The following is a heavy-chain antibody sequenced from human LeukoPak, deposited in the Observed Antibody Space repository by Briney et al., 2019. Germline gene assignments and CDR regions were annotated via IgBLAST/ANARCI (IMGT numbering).Heavy chain of an antibody. Sequence: SETLSLTCTVSGGSISRYYWSWIRQPPGKGLEWIGYISYTGSTTYNSSLKSRVTISADTSKNQFSLKLRSVTAADTAVYYCVRDSSGWYKSWFDPWGQGTLVTVSS. J-gene: IGHJ5*02. V-gene: IGHV4-59*01. CDR2: ISYTGST. CDR1: GGSISRYY. D-gene: IGHD6-19*01. CDR3: VRDSSGWYKSWFDP.